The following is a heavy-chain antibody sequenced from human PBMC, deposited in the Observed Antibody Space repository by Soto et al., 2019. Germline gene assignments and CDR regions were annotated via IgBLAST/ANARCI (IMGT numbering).Heavy chain of an antibody. Sequence: QVRLQESGPGLVKPSETLSLTCTVSGASVDTYYWSWLRQTPGKGLEWLGYIYYSASAHNNPSLKSRVTISVDTSTNHFSLRLTSVTAADTAMYYCARHHAYWDGSQSDYRPYFENWGRGILVTVSS. CDR2: IYYSASA. CDR3: ARHHAYWDGSQSDYRPYFEN. D-gene: IGHD3-10*01. CDR1: GASVDTYY. V-gene: IGHV4-59*08. J-gene: IGHJ4*02.